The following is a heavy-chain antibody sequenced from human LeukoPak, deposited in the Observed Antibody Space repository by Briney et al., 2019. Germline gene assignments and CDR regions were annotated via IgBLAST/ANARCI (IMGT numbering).Heavy chain of an antibody. CDR3: ATETTAGTLDY. V-gene: IGHV1-24*01. CDR1: GYTLTDLS. CDR2: FDPEDGET. D-gene: IGHD6-13*01. Sequence: ASVTVSCEVSGYTLTDLSMHWVRQAPGKGREGMGGFDPEDGETIYAQNFQGRVTMTEDTSTDTAYMEVRSLRSEDTAVYYCATETTAGTLDYWGQGTLVTVSS. J-gene: IGHJ4*02.